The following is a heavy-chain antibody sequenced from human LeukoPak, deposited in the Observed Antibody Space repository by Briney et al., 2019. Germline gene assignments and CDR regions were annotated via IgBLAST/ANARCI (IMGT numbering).Heavy chain of an antibody. CDR2: ISNDGGGT. CDR3: AKGSSGYFVDL. Sequence: GGSLRLSCAASGFIFNNFGLIWVRQAPGKGLEWVSAISNDGGGTNYADFVKGRFTISRDNSKNTLFLQMNSLRAEDTALYYCAKGSSGYFVDLWGQGALVTVSS. D-gene: IGHD3-22*01. V-gene: IGHV3-23*01. J-gene: IGHJ5*02. CDR1: GFIFNNFG.